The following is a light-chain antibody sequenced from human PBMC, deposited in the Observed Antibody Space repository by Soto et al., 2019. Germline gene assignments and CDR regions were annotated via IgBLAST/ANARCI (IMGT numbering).Light chain of an antibody. V-gene: IGLV2-14*01. Sequence: QSALTQPASVSGSPGQSIAISCTGSSSDVGIYNYVSWYQQHPGKVPKLIIYEVTNRPSGVSNRFSGSKSGNTASLTISGLQAEDEADYYCCSTAGSYAKVFGGGTKVTVL. J-gene: IGLJ3*02. CDR2: EVT. CDR1: SSDVGIYNY. CDR3: CSTAGSYAKV.